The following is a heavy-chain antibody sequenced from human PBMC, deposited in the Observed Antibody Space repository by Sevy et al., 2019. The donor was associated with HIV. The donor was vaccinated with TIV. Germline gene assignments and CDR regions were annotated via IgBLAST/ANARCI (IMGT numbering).Heavy chain of an antibody. Sequence: GGSLRLSCAAPRFTFSSYWMSWVRQAPGKGREWVANIKQDGSEKNYMDSVKGGFTISRNKAKNSLYLQMNSLRAEDTAVYYCARDGGPGYFDYWGQGTLVTVSS. CDR2: IKQDGSEK. CDR3: ARDGGPGYFDY. V-gene: IGHV3-7*01. CDR1: RFTFSSYW. J-gene: IGHJ4*02.